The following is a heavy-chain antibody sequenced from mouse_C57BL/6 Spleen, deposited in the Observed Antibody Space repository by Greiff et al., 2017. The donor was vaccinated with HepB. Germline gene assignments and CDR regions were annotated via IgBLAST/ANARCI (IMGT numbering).Heavy chain of an antibody. D-gene: IGHD1-3*01. CDR1: GYTFTSYT. V-gene: IGHV1-4*01. J-gene: IGHJ4*01. Sequence: VQLQQSGAELARPGASVKMSCKASGYTFTSYTMHWVKQRPGQGLEWIGYINPSSGYTKYNQKFKDKATLTADKSSSTAYMQLSSLTSEDSAVYYCARGEVLNETGFDYAMDYWGQGTSVTVSS. CDR2: INPSSGYT. CDR3: ARGEVLNETGFDYAMDY.